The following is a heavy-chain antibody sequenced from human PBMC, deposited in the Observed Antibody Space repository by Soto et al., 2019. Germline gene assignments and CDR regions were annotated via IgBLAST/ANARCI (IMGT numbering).Heavy chain of an antibody. CDR1: GGTFIKFA. V-gene: IGHV1-69*13. CDR2: IIPAFRSA. CDR3: ARRYCASDNCPLFYYFVDL. J-gene: IGHJ6*02. D-gene: IGHD2-21*02. Sequence: SVKVSCKASGGTFIKFAFSWVRQAPGQGFEWMGGIIPAFRSANYAQRFRGRITITADEYTSTVYLYLNDLRSDDTAVYYCARRYCASDNCPLFYYFVDLWGLGTTVTVSS.